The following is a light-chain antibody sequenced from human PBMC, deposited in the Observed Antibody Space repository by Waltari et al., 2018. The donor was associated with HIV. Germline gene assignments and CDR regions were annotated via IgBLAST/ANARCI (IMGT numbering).Light chain of an antibody. CDR1: SPNLATHY. CDR2: TDN. Sequence: QSVLPQPPSASGTPGPRVTIPSSGCSPNLATHYLYWYQQFPGTAPKLLIYTDNQRPSGVPDRFSGSKSGTSASLAISGLRSEDEADYYCAAWDDILRGWLFGGGTKLTVL. CDR3: AAWDDILRGWL. J-gene: IGLJ3*02. V-gene: IGLV1-47*01.